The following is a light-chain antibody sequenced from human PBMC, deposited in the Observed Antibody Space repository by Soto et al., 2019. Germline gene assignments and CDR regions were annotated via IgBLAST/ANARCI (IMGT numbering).Light chain of an antibody. J-gene: IGKJ3*01. CDR3: QQYGSSLLT. CDR2: GAS. V-gene: IGKV3-20*01. Sequence: EIVLTQSPGTLSLSPGERATLSCRASQSVSSSYLAWYQQKPGQAPRLLIYGASSRATGIPDRFSGSGSGTDFHLTISRLEPEDFAVYYCQQYGSSLLTFGPGTKVDIK. CDR1: QSVSSSY.